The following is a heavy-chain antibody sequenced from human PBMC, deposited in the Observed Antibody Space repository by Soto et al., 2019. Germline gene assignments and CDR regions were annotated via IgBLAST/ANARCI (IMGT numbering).Heavy chain of an antibody. Sequence: GGSLRLSCAASGFTFSRYWMSWVRQAPRKGLEWVANIKQDGSEKYYVDSVKGRFTISRDNAKNTLYLQMNSLRAEDTALYYCAKSFSSNWYDYFDYWGQGSLVTVSS. D-gene: IGHD6-13*01. V-gene: IGHV3-7*03. J-gene: IGHJ4*02. CDR3: AKSFSSNWYDYFDY. CDR1: GFTFSRYW. CDR2: IKQDGSEK.